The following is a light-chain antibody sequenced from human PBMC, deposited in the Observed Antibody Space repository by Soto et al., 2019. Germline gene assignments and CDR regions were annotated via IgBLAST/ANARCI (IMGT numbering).Light chain of an antibody. CDR3: CSYAGSEPLWV. CDR2: DVS. Sequence: QSALTQPRSVSGSPGQSVTISCTGTSSDVGGYHYVSWYQQHPGKAPKLMSYDVSKRPAGVPDRFSGSKSGNTASLTISGLQAEDEADYYCCSYAGSEPLWVFGTGTKLTVL. CDR1: SSDVGGYHY. J-gene: IGLJ1*01. V-gene: IGLV2-11*01.